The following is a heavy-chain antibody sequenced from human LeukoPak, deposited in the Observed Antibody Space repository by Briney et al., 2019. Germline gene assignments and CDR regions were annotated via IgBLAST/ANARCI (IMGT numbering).Heavy chain of an antibody. CDR3: AKRPSDYGDYVSYFDY. Sequence: GRSLRLSCAASGFIFSSYAMHWVRQSPGKGLEWVAVISYDGTDKYNADSVKGRFTISRDNSKDTLYLQMNSLRAEDTAVDYCAKRPSDYGDYVSYFDYWGQGTLVTVSS. CDR2: ISYDGTDK. V-gene: IGHV3-30*04. CDR1: GFIFSSYA. J-gene: IGHJ4*02. D-gene: IGHD4-17*01.